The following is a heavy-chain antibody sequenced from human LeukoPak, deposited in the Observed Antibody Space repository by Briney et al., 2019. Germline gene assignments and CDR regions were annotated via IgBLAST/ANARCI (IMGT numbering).Heavy chain of an antibody. CDR3: ARGSSDTAMAPFDY. D-gene: IGHD5-18*01. J-gene: IGHJ4*02. V-gene: IGHV1-69*05. CDR1: GGTFSSYA. Sequence: ASVKVSCKASGGTFSSYAISWVRQAPGQGLEWMGGIIPIFGTANYAQKFQGRVTITTDESTSTAYMELSGLRSEDTAVYYCARGSSDTAMAPFDYWGQGTLVTVSS. CDR2: IIPIFGTA.